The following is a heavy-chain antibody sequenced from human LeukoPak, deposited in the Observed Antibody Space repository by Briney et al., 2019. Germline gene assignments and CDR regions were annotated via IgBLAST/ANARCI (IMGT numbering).Heavy chain of an antibody. CDR3: AELGITMIGGV. CDR1: GFTFSSYS. V-gene: IGHV3-48*04. D-gene: IGHD3-10*02. CDR2: ISSSGSTI. Sequence: GGSLRLSCAASGFTFSSYSMNWVRQAPGKGLEWVSYISSSGSTIYYADSVKGRFTISRDNAKDSLYLQMNSLRAEDTAVYYCAELGITMIGGVWGKGTTVTIFS. J-gene: IGHJ6*04.